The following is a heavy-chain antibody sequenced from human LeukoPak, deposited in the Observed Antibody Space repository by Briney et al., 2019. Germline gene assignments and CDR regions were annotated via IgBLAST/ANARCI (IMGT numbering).Heavy chain of an antibody. CDR2: IIPIFGTA. V-gene: IGHV1-69*13. CDR3: ARDSPAYCGGDCYSGYYYYGMDV. Sequence: ASVKVSCKASGGTFSSYAISWVRQAPGQGLEWMGGIIPIFGTANYAQKFQGRVTITADESTSTAYMELSSLRSEDTAVYYCARDSPAYCGGDCYSGYYYYGMDVWGQGTTVTVSS. CDR1: GGTFSSYA. J-gene: IGHJ6*02. D-gene: IGHD2-21*02.